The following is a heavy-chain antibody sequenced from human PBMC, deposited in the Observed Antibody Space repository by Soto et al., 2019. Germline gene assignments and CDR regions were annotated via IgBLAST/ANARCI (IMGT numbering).Heavy chain of an antibody. CDR1: NGSFMGYY. J-gene: IGHJ4*02. CDR2: INHVGSP. D-gene: IGHD3-3*01. Sequence: QVQLHQWGAGLLKPSEILSLTCAVYNGSFMGYYWTWVRQPPGKGLEWIGEINHVGSPNYNPSLKSRVVISIDPSKQQFSLRLNSLTAADTAVYYCASLSGGRFLDKGDYWGQGIQVTVSS. V-gene: IGHV4-34*01. CDR3: ASLSGGRFLDKGDY.